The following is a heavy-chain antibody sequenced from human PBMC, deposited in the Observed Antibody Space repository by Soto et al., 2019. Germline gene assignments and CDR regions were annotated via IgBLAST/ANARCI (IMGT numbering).Heavy chain of an antibody. V-gene: IGHV4-59*01. Sequence: PSETLSLTCTVSGFSISSYYWSWIRQPPGKGLEWIGFIYNSGSTNYNPSLKSRVTISMDTSRNQFSLILSSVTAADTAVYYCARAPYGSGTKPYYFDYWGQGTLVTVSS. CDR1: GFSISSYY. J-gene: IGHJ4*02. CDR3: ARAPYGSGTKPYYFDY. D-gene: IGHD3-10*01. CDR2: IYNSGST.